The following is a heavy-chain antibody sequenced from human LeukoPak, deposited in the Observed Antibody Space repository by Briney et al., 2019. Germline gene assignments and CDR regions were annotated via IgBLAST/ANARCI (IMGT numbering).Heavy chain of an antibody. CDR2: ISAYNGNT. V-gene: IGHV1-18*01. Sequence: GASVKVSCKASGYTFTSYGISLVRAAPGQGLEWMGWISAYNGNTNYAQKLQGRVTMTTDTSTSTAYMELRSLRSDDTAVYYCARDRYYDSRGYYPEGYFQHWGQGTLVTVSS. J-gene: IGHJ1*01. CDR1: GYTFTSYG. D-gene: IGHD3-22*01. CDR3: ARDRYYDSRGYYPEGYFQH.